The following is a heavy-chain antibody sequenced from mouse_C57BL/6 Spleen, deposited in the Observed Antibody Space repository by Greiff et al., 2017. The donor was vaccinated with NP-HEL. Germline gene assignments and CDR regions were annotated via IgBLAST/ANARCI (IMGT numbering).Heavy chain of an antibody. J-gene: IGHJ4*01. CDR1: GYTFTNYW. Sequence: VQLQESGAELVRPGTSVKMSCKASGYTFTNYWIGWAKQRPGHGLEWIGDIYPGGGYTNYNEKFKGKATLTADKSSSTAYMQFSSLTSEDSAIYYCARSPYYYGSSSYAMDYWGQGTSVTVSS. V-gene: IGHV1-63*01. CDR2: IYPGGGYT. D-gene: IGHD1-1*01. CDR3: ARSPYYYGSSSYAMDY.